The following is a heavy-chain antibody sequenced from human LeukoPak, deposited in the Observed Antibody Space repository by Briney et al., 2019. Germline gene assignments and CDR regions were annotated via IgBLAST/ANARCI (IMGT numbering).Heavy chain of an antibody. CDR3: ARESTYYYDSSGYYYNWFDP. V-gene: IGHV1-18*01. CDR1: GYTFTSYG. Sequence: ASVKVSCKASGYTFTSYGISWVRQAPGQGLEWMGWISAYNGNTNYAQKLQGRVTMTTDTSTSTAYMELRSLRSDDTAVYYCARESTYYYDSSGYYYNWFDPWGQGTLVTVSS. J-gene: IGHJ5*02. CDR2: ISAYNGNT. D-gene: IGHD3-22*01.